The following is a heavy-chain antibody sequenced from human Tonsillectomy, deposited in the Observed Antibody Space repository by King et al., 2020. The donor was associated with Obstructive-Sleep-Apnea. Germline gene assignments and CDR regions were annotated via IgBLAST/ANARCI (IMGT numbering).Heavy chain of an antibody. V-gene: IGHV3-9*01. CDR2: ISWNSFTV. CDR1: GFTFSDFA. J-gene: IGHJ4*02. CDR3: AKEFYSTPGRGGYFDP. D-gene: IGHD2-15*01. Sequence: VQLVESGGGLVQPGRSLRLSCAVSGFTFSDFAIHWVRQAPGKGLEWVSSISWNSFTVDYADSVKGRFIISRDNAKNSLYLRMNSVKPEDTAFYYCAKEFYSTPGRGGYFDPWGQGALVAVSS.